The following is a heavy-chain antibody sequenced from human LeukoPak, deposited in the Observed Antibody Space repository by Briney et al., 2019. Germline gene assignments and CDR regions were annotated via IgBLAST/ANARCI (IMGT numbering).Heavy chain of an antibody. D-gene: IGHD3-22*01. CDR1: GFTFSGYS. J-gene: IGHJ4*02. CDR3: ASIPYYDSSGYYLSPHAYFDY. Sequence: GGSLRLSCAASGFTFSGYSMNWVRQAPGKGLEWVSYSSGSSSTIYYADSVKGRFTISRDNAKNSLYLQMNSLRAEDTAVYHCASIPYYDSSGYYLSPHAYFDYWGQGTLVTVSS. V-gene: IGHV3-48*01. CDR2: SSGSSSTI.